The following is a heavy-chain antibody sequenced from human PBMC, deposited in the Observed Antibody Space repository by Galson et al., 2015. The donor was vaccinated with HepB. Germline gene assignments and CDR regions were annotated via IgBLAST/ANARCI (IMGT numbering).Heavy chain of an antibody. CDR1: GFTFSSYA. CDR3: ATSRPPLWSAQRYST. Sequence: SLRLSCAASGFTFSSYAMHWVRQAPGKGLEWVAVISYDGSNKYYADSVKGRFTISRDNSKNTLYLQMNSLRAEDTAVYYCATSRPPLWSAQRYSTWGQGTLVTVSS. D-gene: IGHD3-3*01. CDR2: ISYDGSNK. V-gene: IGHV3-30*04. J-gene: IGHJ4*02.